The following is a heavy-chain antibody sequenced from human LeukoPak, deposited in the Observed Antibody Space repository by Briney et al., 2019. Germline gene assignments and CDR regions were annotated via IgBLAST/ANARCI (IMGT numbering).Heavy chain of an antibody. CDR3: AKDHDVYDFWSGYRGAPRGAFDI. V-gene: IGHV3-74*01. CDR1: GFTFSSYW. Sequence: GGSLRLSCAASGFTFSSYWMHWVRQAPGKGLVWVSRINSDGSSTSYADSVKGRFTISRDNSKNTLYLQMNSLRAEDTAVYYCAKDHDVYDFWSGYRGAPRGAFDIWGQGTMVTVSS. J-gene: IGHJ3*02. CDR2: INSDGSST. D-gene: IGHD3-3*01.